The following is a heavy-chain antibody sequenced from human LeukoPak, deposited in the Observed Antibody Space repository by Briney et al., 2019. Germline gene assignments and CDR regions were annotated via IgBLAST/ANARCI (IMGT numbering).Heavy chain of an antibody. D-gene: IGHD6-13*01. V-gene: IGHV3-9*01. CDR2: ISWNSGSI. J-gene: IGHJ4*02. CDR1: GFTFDDYA. CDR3: AKEIGTAAGFNFDY. Sequence: GGSLRLSCAASGFTFDDYAMHWVRQAPGKGLEWVSGISWNSGSIGYADSVKGRFTISRDNAKNSLYLQMNSLRAEDTALYYCAKEIGTAAGFNFDYWGQGTLVTVSS.